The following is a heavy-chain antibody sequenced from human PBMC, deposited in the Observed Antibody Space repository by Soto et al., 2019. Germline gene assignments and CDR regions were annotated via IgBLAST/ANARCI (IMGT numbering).Heavy chain of an antibody. CDR1: GFTFSSYS. CDR2: ISSSSSTI. D-gene: IGHD6-19*01. J-gene: IGHJ3*02. CDR3: ARDRAVYSSGWYEDAFDI. Sequence: GGSLRLSCAASGFTFSSYSMNWVRQAPGKGLEWVSYISSSSSTIYYADSVKGRFTISRDNAKNSLYLQMNSLRDEDTAVYYWARDRAVYSSGWYEDAFDIWGQGTMVTVSS. V-gene: IGHV3-48*02.